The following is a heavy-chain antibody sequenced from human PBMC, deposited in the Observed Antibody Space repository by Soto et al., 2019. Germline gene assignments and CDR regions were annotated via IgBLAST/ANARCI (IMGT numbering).Heavy chain of an antibody. CDR2: IYYSGNT. V-gene: IGHV4-30-4*01. J-gene: IGHJ6*02. CDR1: GGSISSGYYY. Sequence: TLSLTCSVSGGSISSGYYYWSWIRHPPGKGLEWIGNIYYSGNTYYNPPLKSRLIISLDTSKNQFFLQVGSVTAADTAVHSCASSSLYGMGVWGQGTTVTVSS. CDR3: ASSSLYGMGV.